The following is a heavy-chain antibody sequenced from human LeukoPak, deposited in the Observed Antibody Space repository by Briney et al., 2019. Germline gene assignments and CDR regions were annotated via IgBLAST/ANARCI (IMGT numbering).Heavy chain of an antibody. CDR1: GGSISSYS. D-gene: IGHD1-1*01. V-gene: IGHV4-59*01. CDR3: ARDLELERNRWNYFES. Sequence: PSETLSLTCTVSGGSISSYSWNWIRQPPGKGLEWIGYIYYSGSTNYNPSLKSRVTISVDTSKNQFSLKLSSVTAADTAVYYCARDLELERNRWNYFESWGQGTLVTVSS. CDR2: IYYSGST. J-gene: IGHJ4*02.